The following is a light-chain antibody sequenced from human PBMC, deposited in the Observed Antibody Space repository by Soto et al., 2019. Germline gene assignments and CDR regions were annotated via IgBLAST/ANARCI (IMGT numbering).Light chain of an antibody. CDR1: QSVGKY. J-gene: IGKJ1*01. CDR2: DAS. V-gene: IGKV3-11*01. CDR3: QQYGASPWT. Sequence: EIVVTQSPATLSLSPGERATLSCRASQSVGKYLVWYQQKPGQAPRLLIYDASYRATGIPARFSGSGSGTDFTLIIGRLEPEDFAVYICQQYGASPWTFGQGTKVDI.